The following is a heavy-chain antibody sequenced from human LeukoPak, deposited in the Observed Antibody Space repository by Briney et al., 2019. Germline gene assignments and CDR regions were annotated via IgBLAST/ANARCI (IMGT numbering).Heavy chain of an antibody. V-gene: IGHV3-48*03. D-gene: IGHD1-1*01. CDR1: GFIFSSYE. CDR2: ISSSGSTI. Sequence: PGGSLRLSCAASGFIFSSYEMNWLRQAPGKGLEWVSHISSSGSTIYYAASVKGRFSISRDNAKNSLYLQMTSLRVEDTAVYYCARQLHPTGYYYYGMDLWGKGTAVTVSS. CDR3: ARQLHPTGYYYYGMDL. J-gene: IGHJ6*04.